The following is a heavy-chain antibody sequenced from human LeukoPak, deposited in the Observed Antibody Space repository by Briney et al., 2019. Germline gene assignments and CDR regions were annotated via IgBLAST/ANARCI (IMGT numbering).Heavy chain of an antibody. CDR3: ARRLPYDILPGEP. J-gene: IGHJ5*02. D-gene: IGHD3-9*01. CDR1: GYTFTGYY. CDR2: INPNSGGT. V-gene: IGHV1-2*02. Sequence: ASVKVSCKASGYTFTGYYMHWVRQAPGQGLEWMGWINPNSGGTNYAQKFQGRVTMTRDTSISTAYMELSRLRSDDTAVYYCARRLPYDILPGEPWGQGTLVTVSS.